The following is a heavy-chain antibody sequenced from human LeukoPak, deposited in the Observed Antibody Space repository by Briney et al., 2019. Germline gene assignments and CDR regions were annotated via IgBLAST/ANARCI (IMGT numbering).Heavy chain of an antibody. CDR1: GGSISSGDYY. CDR3: ARQMGGGGSYYFDY. CDR2: IYYSGST. Sequence: PSETLSLTCTVSGGSISSGDYYWSWIRQSPGKGLEWIGYIYYSGSTNYNPSLKSRVTISVDTSKNQFSLKLSSVTAADTAVYYCARQMGGGGSYYFDYWGQGTLVTVSS. J-gene: IGHJ4*02. D-gene: IGHD1-26*01. V-gene: IGHV4-61*08.